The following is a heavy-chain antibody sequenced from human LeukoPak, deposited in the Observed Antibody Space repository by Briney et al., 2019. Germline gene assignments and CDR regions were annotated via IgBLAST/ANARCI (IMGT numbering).Heavy chain of an antibody. V-gene: IGHV3-48*03. D-gene: IGHD1-1*01. Sequence: PGGSLRLSCIVSGLSSSIFEMNWVRQAPGKGLEWVSYITNSGSTTDYADSVKGHFTISRDNAKNSLYLQMSSLRAEDTAVYYCVRGGGPSYKYNAFDIWGQGTMVTVSS. CDR3: VRGGGPSYKYNAFDI. J-gene: IGHJ3*02. CDR2: ITNSGSTT. CDR1: GLSSSIFE.